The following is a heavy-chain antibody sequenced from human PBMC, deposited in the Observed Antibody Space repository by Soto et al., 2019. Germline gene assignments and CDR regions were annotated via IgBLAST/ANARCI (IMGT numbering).Heavy chain of an antibody. D-gene: IGHD6-19*01. CDR1: RFTLSSYN. Sequence: PGGSLRLSCAASRFTLSSYNMHWVRQAPGKRLECISFITTSSATRHYADSVRGRFTISRDNAKNSLYLQMNSLRAEDTAVYYCARVPASSGWQYDYWGQGTLVTVSS. J-gene: IGHJ4*02. CDR2: ITTSSATR. V-gene: IGHV3-48*01. CDR3: ARVPASSGWQYDY.